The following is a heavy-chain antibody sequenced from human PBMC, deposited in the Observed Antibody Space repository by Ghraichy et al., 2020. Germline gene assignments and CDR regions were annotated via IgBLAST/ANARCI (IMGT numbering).Heavy chain of an antibody. CDR1: GGSISSGGYY. Sequence: SETLSLTCTVSGGSISSGGYYWSWIRQHPGKGLEWIGYIYYSGSTYYNPSLKSRVTISVDTSKNQFSLKLSSVTAADTAVYYCARDGGSAAIRGYFDYWGQGTLVTVSS. CDR2: IYYSGST. CDR3: ARDGGSAAIRGYFDY. J-gene: IGHJ4*02. D-gene: IGHD2-2*02. V-gene: IGHV4-31*03.